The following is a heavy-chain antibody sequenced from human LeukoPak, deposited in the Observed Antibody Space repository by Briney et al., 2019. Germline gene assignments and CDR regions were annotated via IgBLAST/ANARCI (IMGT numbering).Heavy chain of an antibody. CDR1: GYTFTGYY. Sequence: ASVKVSCKASGYTFTGYYMHWVRQAPGQGLEWIGWINPNSGGTNYAQKFQGRVTMTRDTSISTAYMELSRLRSDDTAVYYCASRDGRSSSFRFDPWGQGTLVTVSS. V-gene: IGHV1-2*02. CDR2: INPNSGGT. D-gene: IGHD3-3*01. CDR3: ASRDGRSSSFRFDP. J-gene: IGHJ5*02.